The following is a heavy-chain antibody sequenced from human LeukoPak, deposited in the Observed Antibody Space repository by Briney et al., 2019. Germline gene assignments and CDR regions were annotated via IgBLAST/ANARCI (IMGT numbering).Heavy chain of an antibody. Sequence: SETLSLTCAVYGGTFSGYYWSWIRQPPGKGLEWIGEINHSGSTNYNPSLKSRVTISLDTSRNQFSLKLNSVTAADTAVYYCAKSNGYGLIDIWGQGTMVTVSS. D-gene: IGHD3-22*01. CDR2: INHSGST. J-gene: IGHJ3*02. CDR3: AKSNGYGLIDI. CDR1: GGTFSGYY. V-gene: IGHV4-34*08.